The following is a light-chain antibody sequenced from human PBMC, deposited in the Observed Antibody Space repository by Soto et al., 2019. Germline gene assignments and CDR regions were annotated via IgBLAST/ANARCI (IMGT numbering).Light chain of an antibody. CDR1: QSISSW. CDR3: QQYNSYSART. J-gene: IGKJ2*02. CDR2: KAS. V-gene: IGKV1-5*03. Sequence: DIQMTQSPSTLSASVGDRVTITCRASQSISSWLAWYQQKPGKAPKLLIYKASSLESGVPSRFSSRGSGTEFTLTISSLQPDDFATYYCQQYNSYSARTFGQGTKLEIK.